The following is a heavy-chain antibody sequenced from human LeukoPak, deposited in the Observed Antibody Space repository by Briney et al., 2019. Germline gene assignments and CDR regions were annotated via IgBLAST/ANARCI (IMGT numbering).Heavy chain of an antibody. Sequence: ASVKVSCKASGYTFTDYYIHWVRQAPGEGLEWMAWINPNRGVADYSQKFQDRVTISRNNAKTSLFLQMNNLGAEDTAVYYCARDRGPHRSSPNSGAFDIWGQGTMVTVSS. V-gene: IGHV1-2*02. J-gene: IGHJ3*02. CDR3: ARDRGPHRSSPNSGAFDI. CDR1: GYTFTDYY. CDR2: INPNRGVA. D-gene: IGHD6-6*01.